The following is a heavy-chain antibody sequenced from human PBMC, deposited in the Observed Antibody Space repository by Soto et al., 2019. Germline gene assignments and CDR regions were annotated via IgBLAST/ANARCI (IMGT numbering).Heavy chain of an antibody. Sequence: QVQLVQSGAEVKKPGASVKVSCKASGYTFTTYGISWVRQAPGQGLEWLGWISAYSGITKFAQKPEGRVTMTTDTSTTTAYMELRSLTSDDTAVYYCARDFTESSSCPYFCDYWGQGTLVTVSS. D-gene: IGHD6-13*01. CDR1: GYTFTTYG. CDR2: ISAYSGIT. J-gene: IGHJ4*02. CDR3: ARDFTESSSCPYFCDY. V-gene: IGHV1-18*01.